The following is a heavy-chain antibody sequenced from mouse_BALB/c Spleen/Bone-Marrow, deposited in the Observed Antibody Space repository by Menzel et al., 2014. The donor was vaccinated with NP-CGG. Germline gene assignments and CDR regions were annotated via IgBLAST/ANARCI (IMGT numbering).Heavy chain of an antibody. Sequence: EVNVVESGGGLVQPGGSLRLPCATSGFTFTDYYMNWVRQPPGKALEWLGSIKNKANGYTTEYSASVKGRFTISRDISQSILYLQMNTLRAEDSATYYCARDMGGFLFDYWGQGTTLTVSS. CDR3: ARDMGGFLFDY. J-gene: IGHJ2*01. D-gene: IGHD4-1*01. CDR1: GFTFTDYY. V-gene: IGHV7-3*02. CDR2: IKNKANGYTT.